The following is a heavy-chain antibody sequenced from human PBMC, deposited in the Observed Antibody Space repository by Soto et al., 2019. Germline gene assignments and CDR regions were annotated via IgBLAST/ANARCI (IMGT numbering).Heavy chain of an antibody. V-gene: IGHV1-69*13. D-gene: IGHD2-21*02. CDR1: GGTFSSYA. J-gene: IGHJ6*02. Sequence: SLKVSCKASGGTFSSYAISWVRQAPGQGLEWMGGIIPIFGTANYAQKFQGRVTITADESTSTAYMELSSLRSEDTAVYYCGRVRAYCGGDCYAYYYYGMDVWG. CDR3: GRVRAYCGGDCYAYYYYGMDV. CDR2: IIPIFGTA.